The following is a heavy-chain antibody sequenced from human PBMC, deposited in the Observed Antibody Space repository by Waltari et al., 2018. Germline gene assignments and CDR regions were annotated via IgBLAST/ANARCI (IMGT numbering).Heavy chain of an antibody. D-gene: IGHD4-17*01. J-gene: IGHJ6*02. Sequence: QLQLQESGPGLVKPSETLSLTCTVSGGSISSSSYYWGWIRQPPGKGLEWIGRIDYSGSTYYNPSLKSRVTISVYTSKNQFSLKLSSVTAADTAVYYCARVPDGGYGDYVGGDYYYGMDVWGQGTTVTVSS. CDR2: IDYSGST. CDR1: GGSISSSSYY. V-gene: IGHV4-39*07. CDR3: ARVPDGGYGDYVGGDYYYGMDV.